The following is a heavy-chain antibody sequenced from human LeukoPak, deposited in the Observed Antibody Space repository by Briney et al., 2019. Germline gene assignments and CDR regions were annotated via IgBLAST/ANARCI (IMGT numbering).Heavy chain of an antibody. V-gene: IGHV3-48*04. CDR3: AELGITMIGGV. Sequence: GGSLRLSCAASGFTFDDYTMHWVRQAPGKGLEWVSYISSSSSTIYYADSVKGRFTISRDNAKNSLYLQMNSLRAEDTAVYYCAELGITMIGGVWGKGTTVTISP. J-gene: IGHJ6*04. D-gene: IGHD3-10*02. CDR2: ISSSSSTI. CDR1: GFTFDDYT.